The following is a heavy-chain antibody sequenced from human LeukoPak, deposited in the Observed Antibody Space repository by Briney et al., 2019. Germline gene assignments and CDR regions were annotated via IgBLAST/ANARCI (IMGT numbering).Heavy chain of an antibody. CDR3: AKDREYGMDV. CDR1: GFTFDDYA. V-gene: IGHV3-9*01. Sequence: GGSLRLSCAASGFTFDDYAMHWVRQAPGKGLEWVSGISWNSGSIGYADSMKGRFTISRDNAKNSLYLQMNSLRAEDTALYYCAKDREYGMDVWGQGTTVTVSS. J-gene: IGHJ6*02. D-gene: IGHD1-26*01. CDR2: ISWNSGSI.